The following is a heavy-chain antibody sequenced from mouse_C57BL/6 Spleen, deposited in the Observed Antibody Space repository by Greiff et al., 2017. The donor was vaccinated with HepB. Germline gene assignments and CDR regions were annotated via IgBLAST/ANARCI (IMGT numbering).Heavy chain of an antibody. D-gene: IGHD3-2*02. Sequence: VQLQQSGAELVRPGASVTLSCKASGYTFTDYEMHWVKQTPVHGLEWIGSIDPETGGTAYNQKFKGKAILTADKSSSTAYMELRSLTSEDSAVYYCTGTAQAWFAYWGQGTLVTVS. CDR3: TGTAQAWFAY. CDR1: GYTFTDYE. V-gene: IGHV1-15*01. J-gene: IGHJ3*01. CDR2: IDPETGGT.